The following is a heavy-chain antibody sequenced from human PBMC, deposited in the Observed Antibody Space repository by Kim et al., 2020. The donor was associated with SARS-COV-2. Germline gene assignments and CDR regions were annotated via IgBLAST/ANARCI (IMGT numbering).Heavy chain of an antibody. Sequence: TYYHPSLKGRLTVSVHMSKSQFSLRLSSVTAADTAVYYCSTYEASGRFFDYWGQGTLVTVSS. CDR3: STYEASGRFFDY. CDR2: T. D-gene: IGHD3-10*01. V-gene: IGHV4-39*01. J-gene: IGHJ4*02.